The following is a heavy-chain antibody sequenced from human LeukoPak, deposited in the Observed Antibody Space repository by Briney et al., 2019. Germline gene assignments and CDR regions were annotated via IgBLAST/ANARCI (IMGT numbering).Heavy chain of an antibody. D-gene: IGHD2-8*01. CDR3: AKDRCTNGVCYFDS. V-gene: IGHV3-23*01. CDR2: ISGSGGSA. J-gene: IGHJ4*02. Sequence: GGALRLSCAASGFTFSNYAMDWVRQAPGKGLEWVSGISGSGGSAYYAYSVKGRFTISRDSSKNTLFLQMNRLRAEDTAVFYCAKDRCTNGVCYFDSWGQGTLVTVSS. CDR1: GFTFSNYA.